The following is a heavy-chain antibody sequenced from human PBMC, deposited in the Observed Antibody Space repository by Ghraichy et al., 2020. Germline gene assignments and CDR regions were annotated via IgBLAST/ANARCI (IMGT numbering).Heavy chain of an antibody. J-gene: IGHJ4*02. Sequence: ESLNISCTVSGGSISSYYWSWIRQPPGKGLEWIGYIYYSGSTNYNPSLKSRVTISVDTSKNQFSLKLSSVTAADTAVYYCARGSGYDTPQSYWGQGTLVTVSS. D-gene: IGHD5-12*01. CDR3: ARGSGYDTPQSY. V-gene: IGHV4-59*01. CDR2: IYYSGST. CDR1: GGSISSYY.